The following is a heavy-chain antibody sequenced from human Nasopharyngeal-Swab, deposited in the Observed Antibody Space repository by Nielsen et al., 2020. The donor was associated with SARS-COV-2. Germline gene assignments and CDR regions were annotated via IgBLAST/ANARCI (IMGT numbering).Heavy chain of an antibody. J-gene: IGHJ4*02. CDR2: INAGNGNT. V-gene: IGHV1-3*01. D-gene: IGHD3-16*02. Sequence: WVRQVPGQRLEWMGWINAGNGNTKYSQKFQGRVTITRDTSASTAYMELSSLRSEDTAVYYCASGGAGGVIVTYYFDYWGQGTLVTVSS. CDR3: ASGGAGGVIVTYYFDY.